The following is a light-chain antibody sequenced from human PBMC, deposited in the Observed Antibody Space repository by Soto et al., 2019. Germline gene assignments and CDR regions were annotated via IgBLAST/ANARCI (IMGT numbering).Light chain of an antibody. V-gene: IGKV3-15*01. J-gene: IGKJ1*01. CDR2: DAS. CDR3: QQYNNGPWT. CDR1: QSVSGN. Sequence: EIVMTQSPATLSASPGDRATLSCRASQSVSGNVAWFLQRPGQAPRLLIYDASTRATGIPVRFSGSASGTEFTLTISGLQSEDFAVYYCQQYNNGPWTFGQGTKV.